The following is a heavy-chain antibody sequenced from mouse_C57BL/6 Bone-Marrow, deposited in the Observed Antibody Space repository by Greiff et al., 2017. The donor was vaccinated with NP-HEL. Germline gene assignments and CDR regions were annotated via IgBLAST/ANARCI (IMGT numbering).Heavy chain of an antibody. J-gene: IGHJ1*03. CDR1: GYTFTSYW. CDR2: INPSNGGT. CDR3: AREGRWLRRGYWYFDV. Sequence: QVHVKQPGTELVKPGTSVKLSCKSSGYTFTSYWMHWVKQRPGQGLEWLGNINPSNGGTNYNEKFKSKATLTVDKSSSTAYMQLSSLTSDDSAVYYCAREGRWLRRGYWYFDVWATGTTVTVSS. D-gene: IGHD2-2*01. V-gene: IGHV1-53*01.